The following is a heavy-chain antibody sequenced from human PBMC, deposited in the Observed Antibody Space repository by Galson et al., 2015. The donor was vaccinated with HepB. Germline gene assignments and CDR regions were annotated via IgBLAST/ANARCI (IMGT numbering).Heavy chain of an antibody. CDR2: INPSGGST. D-gene: IGHD3-10*01. J-gene: IGHJ1*01. CDR3: ARDLPVRGVTKNPGAEYFQH. V-gene: IGHV1-46*01. Sequence: SVKVSCKASGYTFTSYYMHWVRQAPGQGLEWMGIINPSGGSTSYAQKFQGRVTMTRDTSTSTVYMELSSLRSEDTAVYYCARDLPVRGVTKNPGAEYFQHWGQGTLVTVSS. CDR1: GYTFTSYY.